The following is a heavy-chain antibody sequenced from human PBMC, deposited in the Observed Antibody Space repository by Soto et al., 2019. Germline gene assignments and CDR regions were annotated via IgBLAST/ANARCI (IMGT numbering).Heavy chain of an antibody. CDR3: ARDGVDVSRTTVRHGALDI. CDR1: GGSFSTYG. V-gene: IGHV1-69*01. CDR2: FIPVFTTA. D-gene: IGHD4-17*01. J-gene: IGHJ3*02. Sequence: QVQLVQSGAEVKKPASSVKVSCKASGGSFSTYGISWVRQAPGQGLEWMGGFIPVFTTAKYAQKFQGRVSITADESTYTAYMELSSLRSEDTAVYFCARDGVDVSRTTVRHGALDIWGQGTVVTVSS.